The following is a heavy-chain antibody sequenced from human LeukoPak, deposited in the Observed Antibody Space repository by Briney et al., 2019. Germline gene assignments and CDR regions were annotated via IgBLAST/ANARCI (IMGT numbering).Heavy chain of an antibody. CDR3: ASLGGSYFDYYGMDV. CDR2: ISSSSSTI. CDR1: GFTFSSYS. J-gene: IGHJ6*02. D-gene: IGHD1-26*01. Sequence: GGSLRLSCAASGFTFSSYSMNWVRQAPGKGLEWVSYISSSSSTIYCADSVKGRFTISRDNAKNSLYLQMNSLRAEDTAAYYCASLGGSYFDYYGMDVWAKGPRSPSP. V-gene: IGHV3-48*01.